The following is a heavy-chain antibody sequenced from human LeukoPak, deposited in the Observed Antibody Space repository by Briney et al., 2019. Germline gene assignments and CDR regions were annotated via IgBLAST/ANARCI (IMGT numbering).Heavy chain of an antibody. CDR3: ARRPYCSSTSCYSAYYYYYGMDV. D-gene: IGHD2-2*01. CDR1: GRSFSGYY. J-gene: IGHJ6*02. CDR2: INHSGST. V-gene: IGHV4-34*01. Sequence: SETLSLTCAVYGRSFSGYYWSWIRQPPGKGLEWIGEINHSGSTNYNPSLKSRVTISVDTSKNQFSLKLSSVTAADTAVYYCARRPYCSSTSCYSAYYYYYGMDVWGQGTTVTVSS.